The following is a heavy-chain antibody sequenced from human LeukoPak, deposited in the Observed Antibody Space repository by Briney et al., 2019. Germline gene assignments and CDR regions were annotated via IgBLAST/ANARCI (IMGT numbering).Heavy chain of an antibody. V-gene: IGHV1-46*01. Sequence: GASVKVSCKASGGTFSSYAISWVRQAPGQGLEWMGIINPSGGSTSYAQKFQGRVTMTRDTSTSTVYMELSSLRSEDTAVYYCARDQFDCSGGSCNWGQGTLVTVSS. CDR3: ARDQFDCSGGSCN. J-gene: IGHJ4*02. CDR1: GGTFSSYA. CDR2: INPSGGST. D-gene: IGHD2-15*01.